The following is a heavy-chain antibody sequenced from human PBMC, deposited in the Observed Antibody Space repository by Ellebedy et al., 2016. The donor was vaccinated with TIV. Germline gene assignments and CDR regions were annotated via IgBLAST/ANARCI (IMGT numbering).Heavy chain of an antibody. D-gene: IGHD3-10*01. CDR2: ISPGSTYI. CDR3: ARDASGSYYAEFVWFDP. CDR1: GFTFKSYT. J-gene: IGHJ5*02. Sequence: GGSLRLSXAASGFTFKSYTMNWVRQAPGKGLEWVSSISPGSTYIYYADSVKGRFTISRDNAKNSVYLQMNSLRAEGTAVYYCARDASGSYYAEFVWFDPWGQGTLVTVSS. V-gene: IGHV3-21*01.